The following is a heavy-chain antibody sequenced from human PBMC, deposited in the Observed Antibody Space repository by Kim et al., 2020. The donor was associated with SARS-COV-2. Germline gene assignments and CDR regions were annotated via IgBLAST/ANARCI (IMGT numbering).Heavy chain of an antibody. CDR1: GFTFSNYW. V-gene: IGHV3-7*03. Sequence: GGSLRLSCAASGFTFSNYWMSWVRQAPGKGLEWVANLNQDGSAKYYVDPVQGRFSISRDNAKNSLFLQMNSLRAEDTAVYYCVRGIPSAWGQGTLVTVS. CDR3: VRGIPSA. J-gene: IGHJ5*02. D-gene: IGHD2-21*01. CDR2: LNQDGSAK.